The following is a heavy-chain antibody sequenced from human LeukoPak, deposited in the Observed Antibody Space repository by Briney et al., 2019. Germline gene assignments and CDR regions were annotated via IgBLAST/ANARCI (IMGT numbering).Heavy chain of an antibody. J-gene: IGHJ4*02. CDR2: ISGSGGST. V-gene: IGHV3-23*01. Sequence: GGSLRLSCAASGFTFSSYAMSWVRQAPGKGLEWVSAISGSGGSTYYADSVKGRFTISRDNSKNTLYLQMNSLRAEDTAVYYCARDPIAVAGTGCFDYWGQGTLVTVSS. CDR1: GFTFSSYA. D-gene: IGHD6-19*01. CDR3: ARDPIAVAGTGCFDY.